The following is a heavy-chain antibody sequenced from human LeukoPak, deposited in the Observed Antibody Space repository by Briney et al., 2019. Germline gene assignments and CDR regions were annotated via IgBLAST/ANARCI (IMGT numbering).Heavy chain of an antibody. J-gene: IGHJ3*02. CDR2: VSGSGHST. CDR1: GFTFSIYA. D-gene: IGHD3-16*02. CDR3: AKGGMITFGGVIVRTYAFDI. Sequence: GGSLRLSCAASGFTFSIYAMSWVRQAPGKGLEWVSTVSGSGHSTFYADSVKGRFTISRDNSKNTLYLQMSSLRAEDTAVYHCAKGGMITFGGVIVRTYAFDIWGQGTMVTVSS. V-gene: IGHV3-23*01.